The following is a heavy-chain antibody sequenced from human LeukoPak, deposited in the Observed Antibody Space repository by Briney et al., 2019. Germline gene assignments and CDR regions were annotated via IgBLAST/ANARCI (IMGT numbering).Heavy chain of an antibody. Sequence: GGSLRLSCAASGFTFSSYGMSWVRQASGKGLEWVSAISGSGGSTYYADSVKGRFTISRDNSKNTLYLQMNSLRAEDTAVYYCAKDRGSLGSRLNWGQGTLVTVSS. CDR2: ISGSGGST. D-gene: IGHD3-10*01. J-gene: IGHJ4*02. CDR1: GFTFSSYG. V-gene: IGHV3-23*01. CDR3: AKDRGSLGSRLN.